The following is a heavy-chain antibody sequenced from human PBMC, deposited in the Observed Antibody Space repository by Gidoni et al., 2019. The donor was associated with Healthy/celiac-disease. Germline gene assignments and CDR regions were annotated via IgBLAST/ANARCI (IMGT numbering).Heavy chain of an antibody. CDR1: GFTFSSYA. Sequence: EVQLVESGGGLVQPGGSLRLSCSASGFTFSSYAMHWVRQAPGKGLEYVSAISSNGGSTYYADSVKGRFTISRDNSKNTLYLQMSSLRAEDTAVYYCVKDSYTIFGVEPVRAEYFQHWGQGTLVTVSS. D-gene: IGHD3-3*01. CDR3: VKDSYTIFGVEPVRAEYFQH. V-gene: IGHV3-64D*08. CDR2: ISSNGGST. J-gene: IGHJ1*01.